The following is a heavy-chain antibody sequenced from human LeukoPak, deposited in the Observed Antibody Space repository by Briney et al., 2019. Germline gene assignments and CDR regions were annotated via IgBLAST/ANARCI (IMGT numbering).Heavy chain of an antibody. CDR2: INPNSGGT. D-gene: IGHD3-22*01. CDR3: ARMLGGHYYDSSGYPR. CDR1: GYTFTGYY. J-gene: IGHJ4*02. Sequence: ASVKVSCKASGYTFTGYYMHWVRQAPGQGLEWMGWINPNSGGTNYAQKFQGRVTMTRDTSISTAYMELSRLRSDDTAVYYCARMLGGHYYDSSGYPRWGQGTLVTVSS. V-gene: IGHV1-2*02.